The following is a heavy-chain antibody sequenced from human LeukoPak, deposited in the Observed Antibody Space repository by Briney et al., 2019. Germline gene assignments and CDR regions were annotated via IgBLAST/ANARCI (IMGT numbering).Heavy chain of an antibody. CDR1: GFTFSSYS. J-gene: IGHJ4*02. CDR2: ISSSSSYI. CDR3: ARDGRIVVVIARLFDY. V-gene: IGHV3-21*01. Sequence: GGSLRLSCAASGFTFSSYSMNWVRQAPGKGLEWVSSISSSSSYIYYADSVKGRFAISRDNSKNTLYLQMNSLRAEDTAVYYCARDGRIVVVIARLFDYWGQGTLVTVSS. D-gene: IGHD2-21*01.